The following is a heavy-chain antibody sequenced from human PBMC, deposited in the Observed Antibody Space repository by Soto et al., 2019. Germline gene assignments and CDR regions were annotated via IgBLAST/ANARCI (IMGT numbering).Heavy chain of an antibody. D-gene: IGHD2-2*01. CDR3: ARGNLVPAAPYYYYGMDV. V-gene: IGHV1-69*01. CDR1: GGTFSSYV. Sequence: QVQLVQSGAEVKKPGSSVKVSCKASGGTFSSYVISWVRQAPGQGLEWMGGIIPIFGTANYAQKFQGRVTITADESTSTAYMELSSLRSGDTAVYYCARGNLVPAAPYYYYGMDVWGQGTTVTVSS. CDR2: IIPIFGTA. J-gene: IGHJ6*02.